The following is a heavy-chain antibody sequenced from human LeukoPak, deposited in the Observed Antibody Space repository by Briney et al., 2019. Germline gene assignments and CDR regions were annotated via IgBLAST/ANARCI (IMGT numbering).Heavy chain of an antibody. Sequence: GASVKVSCKASGCTFTSYDINWVRQATGQGLEWMGWMNPNSGNTGYAQKFQGRVTITRNTSISTAYMELSSLRSEDTAVYYCARGGGYSGYDQGFGARYAFDIWGQGTMVTVSS. D-gene: IGHD5-12*01. CDR2: MNPNSGNT. CDR1: GCTFTSYD. CDR3: ARGGGYSGYDQGFGARYAFDI. J-gene: IGHJ3*02. V-gene: IGHV1-8*03.